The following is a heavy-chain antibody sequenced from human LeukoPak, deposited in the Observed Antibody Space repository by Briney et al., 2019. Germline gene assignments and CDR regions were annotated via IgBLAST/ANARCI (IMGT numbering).Heavy chain of an antibody. Sequence: SGGSLRLSCAASGFTFSSYAMSWVRQAPGKGLEWVSAISGSGGSTYYADSVKGRFTISRDNSKNTLYLQMNSLRAEDTAVYYCAKEQYYYHSSALGYNWFDPWGQGTLVTVSS. CDR2: ISGSGGST. CDR1: GFTFSSYA. D-gene: IGHD3-22*01. V-gene: IGHV3-23*01. J-gene: IGHJ5*02. CDR3: AKEQYYYHSSALGYNWFDP.